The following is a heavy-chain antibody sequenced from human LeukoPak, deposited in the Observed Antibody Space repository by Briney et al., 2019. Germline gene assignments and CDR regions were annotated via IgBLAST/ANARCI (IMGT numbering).Heavy chain of an antibody. J-gene: IGHJ4*02. V-gene: IGHV3-30-3*01. D-gene: IGHD6-13*01. Sequence: GGSLRLSCPASGFTFSSYATHWVRQAPGKGLEWVAVISYDGSNKYYADSVKGRFTISRDNSKNTLYLQMNSLRAEDTAVYYCARVRLQQLVWYYFDYWGQGTLVTVSS. CDR3: ARVRLQQLVWYYFDY. CDR1: GFTFSSYA. CDR2: ISYDGSNK.